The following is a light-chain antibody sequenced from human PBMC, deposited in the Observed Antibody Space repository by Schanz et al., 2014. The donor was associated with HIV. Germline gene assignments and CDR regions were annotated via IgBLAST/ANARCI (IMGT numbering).Light chain of an antibody. CDR2: ATS. Sequence: EIVLTQSPGSLSFSPGERATLSCGASPRLSSSYLAWYQQKRDQPPRLAIYATSTRAAGIPDRFSGTVSGTECTLTINRLEPEDFAVYYCQHYGSSFGPGTKVHIK. V-gene: IGKV3-20*01. J-gene: IGKJ3*01. CDR1: PRLSSSY. CDR3: QHYGSS.